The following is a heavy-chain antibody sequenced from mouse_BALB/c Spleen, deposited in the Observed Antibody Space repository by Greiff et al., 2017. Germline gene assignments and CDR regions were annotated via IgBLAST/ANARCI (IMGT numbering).Heavy chain of an antibody. J-gene: IGHJ4*01. CDR1: GYSITSDYA. Sequence: EVQLVESGPGLVKPSQSLSLTCTVTGYSITSDYAWNWIRQFPGNKLEWMGYISYSGSTSYNPSLKSRISITRDTSKNQFFLQLNSVTTEDTATYYCARIPLTPVDAMDYWGQGTSVTVSS. D-gene: IGHD1-1*01. V-gene: IGHV3-2*02. CDR3: ARIPLTPVDAMDY. CDR2: ISYSGST.